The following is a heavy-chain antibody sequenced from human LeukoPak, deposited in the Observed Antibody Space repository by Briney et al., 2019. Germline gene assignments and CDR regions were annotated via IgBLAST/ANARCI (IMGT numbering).Heavy chain of an antibody. D-gene: IGHD1-26*01. CDR2: IRHDGSEK. CDR3: ARDRKAGGVGEFDP. Sequence: GGSLRLSCAASGFTFSSYWMSWVRQAPGKGLEWVANIRHDGSEKYYVDSVKGRFTISRDNTKNTLYLQMNSLRAEDTAVYYCARDRKAGGVGEFDPWGQGTLVTVSS. J-gene: IGHJ5*02. CDR1: GFTFSSYW. V-gene: IGHV3-7*01.